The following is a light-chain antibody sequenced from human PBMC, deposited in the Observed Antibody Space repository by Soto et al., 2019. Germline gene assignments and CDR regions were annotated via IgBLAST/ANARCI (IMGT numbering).Light chain of an antibody. CDR1: QSVGSY. CDR2: DRS. Sequence: TQSPATLSLSPGESATLSCRTSQSVGSYLAWYQQKPGQAPRLLIYDRSTRATGIPASFSGSGSGTDFTLTISSLQSEDFAVYYCQQYNNWPLTFGGGTKVDIK. V-gene: IGKV3-15*01. J-gene: IGKJ4*01. CDR3: QQYNNWPLT.